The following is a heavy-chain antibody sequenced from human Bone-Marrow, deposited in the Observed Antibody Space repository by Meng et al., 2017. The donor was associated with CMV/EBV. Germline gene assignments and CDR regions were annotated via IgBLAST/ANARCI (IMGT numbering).Heavy chain of an antibody. CDR2: INHSGST. V-gene: IGHV4-34*01. CDR3: ARSSYIYGPDY. D-gene: IGHD5-18*01. CDR1: GGSFSGYY. J-gene: IGHJ4*02. Sequence: SQTLPLTCAVYGGSFSGYYWSWIRQPPGKGLEWIREINHSGSTNYNPSLKSRVTISVDTSKIQFSLKLSSVTAVDTAVYYCARSSYIYGPDYWGPGTLVTVSS.